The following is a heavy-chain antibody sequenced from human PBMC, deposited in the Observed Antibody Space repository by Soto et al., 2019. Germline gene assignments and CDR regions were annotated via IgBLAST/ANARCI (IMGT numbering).Heavy chain of an antibody. CDR3: ARDQSLGQMLLPYFDY. CDR1: GFNFPGYS. J-gene: IGHJ4*02. CDR2: ISSGSHFI. V-gene: IGHV3-21*04. Sequence: VQLVESGGGLVKPGGSLRLSCAASGFNFPGYSMNWVRQAPGKALEWVASISSGSHFIYYADSVRGRFTISRDNARASLLLQMNSLRAGDTGVYCCARDQSLGQMLLPYFDYWGQGTLVTVSS. D-gene: IGHD3-10*02.